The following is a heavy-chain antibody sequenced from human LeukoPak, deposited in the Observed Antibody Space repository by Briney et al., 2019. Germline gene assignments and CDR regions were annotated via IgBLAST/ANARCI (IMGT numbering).Heavy chain of an antibody. CDR3: ARELTVAGAHPLDY. V-gene: IGHV1-2*02. D-gene: IGHD6-19*01. CDR2: INPNSGGT. CDR1: GYTFTGYY. Sequence: GASVKVSCKASGYTFTGYYMHWVRQAPGQGLEWMGWINPNSGGTDYAQKFQGRVTMTRDTSIGTAYMELSRLRSDDTAVYYCARELTVAGAHPLDYWGQGTLVTVSS. J-gene: IGHJ4*02.